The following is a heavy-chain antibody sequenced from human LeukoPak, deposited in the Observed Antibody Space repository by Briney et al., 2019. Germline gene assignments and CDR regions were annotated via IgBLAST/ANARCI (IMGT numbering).Heavy chain of an antibody. J-gene: IGHJ4*02. CDR2: INPNSGGT. CDR1: GYTFTGYY. V-gene: IGHV1-2*02. Sequence: ASVKVSCKASGYTFTGYYMHWVRQAPGQGLEWMGWINPNSGGTNYAQKFQGRVTMTRDTSISTAYMELSRLRSDDTAVYYRATDYYDSSGYYWWDYWGRGTLVTVSS. D-gene: IGHD3-22*01. CDR3: ATDYYDSSGYYWWDY.